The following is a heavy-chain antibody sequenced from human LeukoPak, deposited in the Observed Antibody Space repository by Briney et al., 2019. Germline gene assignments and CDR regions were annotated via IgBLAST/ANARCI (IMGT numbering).Heavy chain of an antibody. J-gene: IGHJ3*02. D-gene: IGHD2-15*01. V-gene: IGHV3-23*01. CDR2: ISGSGGST. CDR1: GFTFSNYG. CDR3: AKDYPSHDAGVVARAFDI. Sequence: GGSLRLSCAASGFTFSNYGMHWVRQAPGKGLEWVSAISGSGGSTYYADSVKGRFTISRDNSKNTLYLQMNSLRAEDTAVYYCAKDYPSHDAGVVARAFDIWGQGTMVTVSS.